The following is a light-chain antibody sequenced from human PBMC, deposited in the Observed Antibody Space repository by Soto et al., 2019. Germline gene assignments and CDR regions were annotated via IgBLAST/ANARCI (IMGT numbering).Light chain of an antibody. CDR1: QSVSSY. V-gene: IGKV3-11*01. CDR2: DAS. J-gene: IGKJ3*01. Sequence: EIVLTQSPATLSLSPGERATLSCWASQSVSSYLAWYQQKPCQAPRLLIYDASNKASGIPARFSGRGSGTGFAPTICRLGPEDFAEYYCQHRSNWLFTFGPGTKVDIK. CDR3: QHRSNWLFT.